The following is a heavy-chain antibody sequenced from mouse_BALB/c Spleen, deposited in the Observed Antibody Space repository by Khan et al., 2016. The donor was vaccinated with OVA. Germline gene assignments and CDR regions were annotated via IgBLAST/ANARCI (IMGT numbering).Heavy chain of an antibody. V-gene: IGHV1S41*01. Sequence: DLVKPGASVKLSCKASGYTFTSYWINWIKQRPGQGLEWIGRISTGSGTPYYNEMFKGKATLTVDTSSSTAYIQLSSLSSEDSAVYFCARENYYGSSHYAMDYWGQGTSVTASS. J-gene: IGHJ4*01. CDR1: GYTFTSYW. CDR3: ARENYYGSSHYAMDY. D-gene: IGHD1-1*01. CDR2: ISTGSGTP.